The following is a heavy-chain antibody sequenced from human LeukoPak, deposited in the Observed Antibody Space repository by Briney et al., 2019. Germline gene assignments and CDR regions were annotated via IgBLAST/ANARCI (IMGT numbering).Heavy chain of an antibody. V-gene: IGHV3-30*02. Sequence: PGGSLRLSCAASGFTFSSYGMHWVRQAPGKGLEWVAFIRYDGSNKYYADSVKGRFTISRDNSKNTLYLQMNSLRAEDTAVYYCAKDYSPYCSSTSCYTADYWGQGTLVTVSS. D-gene: IGHD2-2*02. CDR1: GFTFSSYG. J-gene: IGHJ4*02. CDR2: IRYDGSNK. CDR3: AKDYSPYCSSTSCYTADY.